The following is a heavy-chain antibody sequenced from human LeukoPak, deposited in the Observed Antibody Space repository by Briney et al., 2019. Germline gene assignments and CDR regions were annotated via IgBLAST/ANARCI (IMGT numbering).Heavy chain of an antibody. V-gene: IGHV1-58*02. D-gene: IGHD2-21*01. Sequence: SVKVSSKASGFTFTSSAMQWVRQARGQRLEWIGWIVVGSGNTNYAQNFQERVTITRDMSTSTAYMELSSLRSEDTAVYYCAANTPRVVREDAFDIWGQGTMVTVSS. J-gene: IGHJ3*02. CDR3: AANTPRVVREDAFDI. CDR1: GFTFTSSA. CDR2: IVVGSGNT.